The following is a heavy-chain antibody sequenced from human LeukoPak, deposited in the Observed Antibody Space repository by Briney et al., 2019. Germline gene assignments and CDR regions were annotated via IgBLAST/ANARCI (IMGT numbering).Heavy chain of an antibody. V-gene: IGHV1-2*02. CDR3: ARAAAMMNYYYYMDV. J-gene: IGHJ6*03. CDR2: INPNSGGT. CDR1: GYTFTGYY. D-gene: IGHD2-2*01. Sequence: ASVKVSCKASGYTFTGYYMHRVRQAPGQGLEWMGWINPNSGGTNYAQKFQGRVTMTRDTSISTAYMELSRLRSDDTAVYYCARAAAMMNYYYYMDVWGKGTTVTISS.